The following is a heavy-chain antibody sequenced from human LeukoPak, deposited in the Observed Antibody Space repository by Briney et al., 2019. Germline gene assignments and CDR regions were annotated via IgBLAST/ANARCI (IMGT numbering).Heavy chain of an antibody. CDR1: GFTFSSYA. V-gene: IGHV3-23*01. CDR2: ISGSGAST. CDR3: AKDPIAAAGPNNWFDP. D-gene: IGHD6-13*01. J-gene: IGHJ5*02. Sequence: GGSLRLSCAASGFTFSSYAMSWVRQAPGKGLEWVSGISGSGASTYYADSVKGRFTISRDNSKNTLYLQMYSLRAGDTAVYYCAKDPIAAAGPNNWFDPWGQGTQVTVSS.